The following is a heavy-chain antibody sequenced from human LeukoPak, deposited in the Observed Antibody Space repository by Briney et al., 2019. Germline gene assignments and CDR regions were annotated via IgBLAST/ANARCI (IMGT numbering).Heavy chain of an antibody. V-gene: IGHV4-39*01. D-gene: IGHD6-19*01. CDR3: ARLFSRGWPYYYGLGA. J-gene: IGHJ6*02. CDR2: VYYGGGA. CDR1: GGSIDSSGSY. Sequence: PSETLSLTCTVSGGSIDSSGSYWGWIRQPPGKGLEWIGCVYYGGGAYYNPSLKSRVPISADSSKNQFSLSLISVTAADTALYYCARLFSRGWPYYYGLGAWGQGTTVTVSS.